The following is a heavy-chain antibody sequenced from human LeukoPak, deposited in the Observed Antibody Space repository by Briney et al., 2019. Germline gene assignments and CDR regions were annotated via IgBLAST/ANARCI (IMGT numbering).Heavy chain of an antibody. V-gene: IGHV4-38-2*02. D-gene: IGHD4-11*01. Sequence: SETLSLTCTVSGYSISGGYYWGWIRQPPGKGLEWIGSIYHSGSTYYNPSLKSRVTISVDTSKNQFSLKLSSVTAADTAVYYCARDKKSSNYGRGVFDYWGQGTLVTVSS. CDR3: ARDKKSSNYGRGVFDY. CDR2: IYHSGST. CDR1: GYSISGGYY. J-gene: IGHJ4*02.